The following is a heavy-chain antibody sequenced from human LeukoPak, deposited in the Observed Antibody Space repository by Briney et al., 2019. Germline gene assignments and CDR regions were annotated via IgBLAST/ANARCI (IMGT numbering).Heavy chain of an antibody. Sequence: GGSLRLSCAASGFTFSSYSMNWVRQAPGKGLEWVSSISSSSSYIYYADSVKGRFTISRDNAKNSLYLQMNSLRAEDTAVYYCARVGPYNWNDWVYFDYWAREPWSPSPQ. CDR3: ARVGPYNWNDWVYFDY. V-gene: IGHV3-21*01. J-gene: IGHJ4*02. CDR1: GFTFSSYS. D-gene: IGHD1-1*01. CDR2: ISSSSSYI.